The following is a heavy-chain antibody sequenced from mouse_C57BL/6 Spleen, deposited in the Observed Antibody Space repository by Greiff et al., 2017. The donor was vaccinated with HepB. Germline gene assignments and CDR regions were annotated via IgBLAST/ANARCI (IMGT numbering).Heavy chain of an antibody. Sequence: VQLQQPGTELVKPGASVKLSCKASGYTFTSYWIHWVKQRPGQGLEWIGNINPSNGGTNYNEKFKSKATLTVDKSSSTAYMQLSSLTSEDSAVYYCAREDDYGPDWFAYWGQGTLVTVSA. CDR3: AREDDYGPDWFAY. CDR1: GYTFTSYW. J-gene: IGHJ3*01. V-gene: IGHV1-53*01. D-gene: IGHD2-4*01. CDR2: INPSNGGT.